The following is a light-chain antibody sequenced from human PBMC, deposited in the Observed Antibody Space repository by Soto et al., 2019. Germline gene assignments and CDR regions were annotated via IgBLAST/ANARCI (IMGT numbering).Light chain of an antibody. Sequence: EIVLTQSPATLSLSPGERATLSCRASQSITGYLAWYQQKSGQAPRLLIYDSSNRTTGIPARFSGSGSGTGFTLTISSLEPEDFAVYYCLQRSAWPWTFGQGTKVEI. CDR2: DSS. J-gene: IGKJ1*01. CDR3: LQRSAWPWT. CDR1: QSITGY. V-gene: IGKV3-11*01.